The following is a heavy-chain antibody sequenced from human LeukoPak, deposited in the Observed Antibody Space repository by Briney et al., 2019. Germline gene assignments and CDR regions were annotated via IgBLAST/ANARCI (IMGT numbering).Heavy chain of an antibody. J-gene: IGHJ4*02. CDR1: GFTFSSYG. V-gene: IGHV3-30*02. CDR3: ARDVGGSSGFDY. CDR2: IRYDGSNK. Sequence: PGGSLRLSCAASGFTFSSYGMHWVRQAPGKGLEWVAFIRYDGSNKYYADSVKGRFTISRDNSKNTLYLQMNNLRAEDTAVYYCARDVGGSSGFDYWGQGTLVTVSS. D-gene: IGHD3-22*01.